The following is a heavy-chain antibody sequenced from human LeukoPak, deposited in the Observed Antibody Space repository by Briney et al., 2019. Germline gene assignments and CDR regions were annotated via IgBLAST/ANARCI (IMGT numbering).Heavy chain of an antibody. J-gene: IGHJ6*03. CDR1: GGSFSGYY. V-gene: IGHV4-34*01. Sequence: SETLSLTCAVYGGSFSGYYWSWIRQPPGKGLEWIGEINHSGSTNYNPSLKSRVTISVDTSKNQFSLKLSSVTAADTAVYYCARAGYYYYYMGVWGKGPRSPSP. CDR2: INHSGST. CDR3: ARAGYYYYYMGV.